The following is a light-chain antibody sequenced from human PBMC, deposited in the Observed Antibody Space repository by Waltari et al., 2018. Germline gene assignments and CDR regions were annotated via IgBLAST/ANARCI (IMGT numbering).Light chain of an antibody. CDR3: SSYTSSSTLVV. J-gene: IGLJ2*01. CDR2: DVS. CDR1: SSYVGGLNF. V-gene: IGLV2-14*03. Sequence: QSALTQPASVSGSPGQSITLPCTGTSSYVGGLNFVSWYQKHPGQAPKRMIYDVSNRPSGVSNRCPGSKSGNTASLTISGLQAEDEADYYCSSYTSSSTLVVFGGGTKLTVL.